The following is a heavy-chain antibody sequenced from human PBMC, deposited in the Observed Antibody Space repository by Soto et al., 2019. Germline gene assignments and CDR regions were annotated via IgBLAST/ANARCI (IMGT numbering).Heavy chain of an antibody. V-gene: IGHV3-30-3*01. CDR2: ISYDGSNK. D-gene: IGHD5-12*01. CDR1: GFTFSSYA. Sequence: GGSLRLSCAASGFTFSSYAMHWVRQAPGKGLEWVAGISYDGSNKYYADSVKGRFTISRDNSKNTLYLQMNSLRAEDTAVYYCARDMATIHYYYYYHGMDVWGQGTTVTVSS. CDR3: ARDMATIHYYYYYHGMDV. J-gene: IGHJ6*02.